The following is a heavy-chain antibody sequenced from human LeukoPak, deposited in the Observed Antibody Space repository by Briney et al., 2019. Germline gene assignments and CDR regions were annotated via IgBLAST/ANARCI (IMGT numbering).Heavy chain of an antibody. CDR1: GFTFSNHW. CDR3: GRELDWLPTLDY. V-gene: IGHV3-74*01. D-gene: IGHD3-9*01. Sequence: GSLRLSCAASGFTFSNHWMHWVRQAPGKGLVWVSRINSDGSSTRYADSVKGRFTISRDNAKNTLYLQMNSLRAEDTAVYYCGRELDWLPTLDYWGQGTLVTVSS. CDR2: INSDGSST. J-gene: IGHJ4*02.